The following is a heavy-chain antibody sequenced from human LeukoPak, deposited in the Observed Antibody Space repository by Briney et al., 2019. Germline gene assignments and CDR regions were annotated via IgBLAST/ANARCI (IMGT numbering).Heavy chain of an antibody. J-gene: IGHJ5*02. Sequence: GSLRLSCAASGFTFSSYSMNWVRQAPGKGLEWIGGIYYSGSTYYNPSLKSRVTISVDTSKNQFSLKLSSVTAADTAVYYCARGHFGWFDPWGQGTLVTVSS. CDR3: ARGHFGWFDP. D-gene: IGHD2/OR15-2a*01. V-gene: IGHV4-34*01. CDR2: IYYSGST. CDR1: GFTFSSYS.